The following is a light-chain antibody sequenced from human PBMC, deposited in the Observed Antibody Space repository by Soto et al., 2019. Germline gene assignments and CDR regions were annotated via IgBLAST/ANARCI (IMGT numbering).Light chain of an antibody. CDR1: SSDVGGYNY. J-gene: IGLJ1*01. CDR2: DVT. V-gene: IGLV2-14*01. Sequence: QSSLGHPASVSGSPGQSITISCTGTSSDVGGYNYVSWYQQYPGKAPKLMIYDVTNRPSGVSNRFSGSKSGNTASLTISGLQAEDEADYYCGSYRISTAVFGTGTKVTV. CDR3: GSYRISTAV.